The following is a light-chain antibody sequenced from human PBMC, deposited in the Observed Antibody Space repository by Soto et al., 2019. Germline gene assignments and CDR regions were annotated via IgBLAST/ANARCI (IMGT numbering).Light chain of an antibody. J-gene: IGLJ1*01. V-gene: IGLV2-14*01. CDR2: EVT. CDR3: ISYTSGTSPYV. Sequence: QSALAQPPSASGSPGQSVTITCTGTNSDVGTYNYVSWYQHHPGKAPKLIIYEVTNRPSGVSNRFSGSKSGNTASLTISGLQAEDEADYYCISYTSGTSPYVFGTGTKVTVL. CDR1: NSDVGTYNY.